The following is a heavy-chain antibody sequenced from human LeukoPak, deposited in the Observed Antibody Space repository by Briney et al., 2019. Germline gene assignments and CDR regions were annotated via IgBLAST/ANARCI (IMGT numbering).Heavy chain of an antibody. CDR1: GAFISSSNW. CDR2: IYQSGRT. CDR3: ARDGSSSFDI. Sequence: SGTLSLTCAVSGAFISSSNWWSWVRQPPGKGLEWFGEIYQSGRTNYNPSLKSRVTISVDKSKNQFSLELSSVTAADTAVYYCARDGSSSFDIWGQGTMVTVSS. V-gene: IGHV4-4*02. D-gene: IGHD6-13*01. J-gene: IGHJ3*02.